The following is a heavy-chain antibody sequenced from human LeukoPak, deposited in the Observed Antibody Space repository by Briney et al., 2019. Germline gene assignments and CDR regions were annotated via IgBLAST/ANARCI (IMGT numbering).Heavy chain of an antibody. CDR3: LDFGCSPSCFGWGYFDY. D-gene: IGHD2-2*01. CDR2: IIPIFGTA. V-gene: IGHV1-69*05. Sequence: SVKVSCKASGGTFSSYAISWVRQAPGQGLEWMGGIIPIFGTANYAQKFQGRVTITTDESTSTAYMELSSLRSEDTAVYYCLDFGCSPSCFGWGYFDYWGRETLSPASS. CDR1: GGTFSSYA. J-gene: IGHJ4*02.